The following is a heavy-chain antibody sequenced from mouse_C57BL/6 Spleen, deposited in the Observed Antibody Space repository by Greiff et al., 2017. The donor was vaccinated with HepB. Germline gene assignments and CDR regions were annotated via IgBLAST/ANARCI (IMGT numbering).Heavy chain of an antibody. CDR1: GYSITSGYY. Sequence: EVKLQESGPGLVKPSQSLSLTCSVTGYSITSGYYWNWIRQFPGNKLEWMGYISYDGSNNYNPSLKNRISITRDTSKNQFFLKLNSVTTEDTATYYCAREGIGVITTVVVPWGQGTLVTVSA. J-gene: IGHJ3*01. CDR3: AREGIGVITTVVVP. V-gene: IGHV3-6*01. D-gene: IGHD1-1*01. CDR2: ISYDGSN.